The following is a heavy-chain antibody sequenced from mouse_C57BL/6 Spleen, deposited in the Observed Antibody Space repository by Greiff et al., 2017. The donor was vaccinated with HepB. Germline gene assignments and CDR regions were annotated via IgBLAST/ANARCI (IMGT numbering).Heavy chain of an antibody. CDR3: ARRGTDGLYFDY. CDR2: IYPRSGNT. CDR1: GYTFTSYG. V-gene: IGHV1-81*01. J-gene: IGHJ2*01. Sequence: VKLQQSGAELARPGASVKLSCKASGYTFTSYGISWVKQRTGQGLEWIGEIYPRSGNTYYNEKFKGKATLTADKSSSTAYMELRSLTSEDSAVYFCARRGTDGLYFDYWGQGTTLTVSS. D-gene: IGHD2-14*01.